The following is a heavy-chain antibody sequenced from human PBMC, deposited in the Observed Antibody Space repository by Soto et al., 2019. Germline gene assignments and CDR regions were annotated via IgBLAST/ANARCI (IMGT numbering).Heavy chain of an antibody. CDR1: GGSFSGYY. V-gene: IGHV4-34*01. CDR2: INHSGST. J-gene: IGHJ4*02. Sequence: QVQLQQWGAGLLKPSETLSLTCAVYGGSFSGYYWSWIRQPPGKGLDWIGEINHSGSTNYNPSLKSRVTISVDTSKNQFSLKLSSVTAADTAVYYCARGLPHCSSTSCYHSGYFDYWGQGTLVTVSS. D-gene: IGHD2-2*01. CDR3: ARGLPHCSSTSCYHSGYFDY.